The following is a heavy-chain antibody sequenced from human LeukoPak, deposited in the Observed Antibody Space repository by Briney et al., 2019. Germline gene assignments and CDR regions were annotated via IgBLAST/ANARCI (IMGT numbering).Heavy chain of an antibody. Sequence: GGSLRLSCAASGFTFDDFAMNWVRQAPGKGLEWVAGISWNSGRIDYADSVKGRFTISRDNARNSLYLEVNSLRADDTAIYYCAKDRVSTTVVTRNYFDYWGQGTLVTVSS. CDR2: ISWNSGRI. J-gene: IGHJ4*02. CDR3: AKDRVSTTVVTRNYFDY. CDR1: GFTFDDFA. D-gene: IGHD4-23*01. V-gene: IGHV3-9*01.